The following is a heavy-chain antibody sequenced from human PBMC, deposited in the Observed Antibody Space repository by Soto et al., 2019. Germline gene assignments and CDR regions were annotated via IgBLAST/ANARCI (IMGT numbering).Heavy chain of an antibody. J-gene: IGHJ4*02. CDR2: INPSSGVT. CDR1: GYTFTGYY. V-gene: IGHV1-2*02. D-gene: IGHD1-26*01. CDR3: ARDILTGSGSYHELDY. Sequence: ASVKVSCKASGYTFTGYYMHWVRQAPGQGLEWMGWINPSSGVTNHAQKFQGRVTMTRDTSISTAYMELSSLRSDDTAVYLCARDILTGSGSYHELDYWGRGTLVTVSS.